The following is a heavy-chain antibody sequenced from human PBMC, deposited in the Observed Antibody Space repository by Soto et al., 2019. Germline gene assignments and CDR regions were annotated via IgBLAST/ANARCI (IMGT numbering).Heavy chain of an antibody. V-gene: IGHV3-11*04. Sequence: PGGSLRLSCAASGFTFSDYYMSWIRQAPGKGLEWVSYISSSGSTIYYADSVKGRFTISRDNSKNTLYLQMNSLRAEDTAVYYCARDRLAHSPTTETTPHYYMDVWGKGTTVTV. CDR2: ISSSGSTI. CDR1: GFTFSDYY. J-gene: IGHJ6*03. CDR3: ARDRLAHSPTTETTPHYYMDV. D-gene: IGHD4-17*01.